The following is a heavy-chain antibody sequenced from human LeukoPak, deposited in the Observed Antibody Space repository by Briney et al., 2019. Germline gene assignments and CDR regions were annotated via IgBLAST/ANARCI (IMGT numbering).Heavy chain of an antibody. CDR1: GDSISSSSYC. CDR3: AREGRQDYVYFDH. V-gene: IGHV4-61*01. D-gene: IGHD4-17*01. J-gene: IGHJ4*02. Sequence: SETLSLTCTVAGDSISSSSYCWAWIRQSPGKGLEWIGYINYSGSTNYNPSLKSRVTMSVDTSKNQFSLKLSSVTAADTAMYYCAREGRQDYVYFDHWGQGSLVTVSS. CDR2: INYSGST.